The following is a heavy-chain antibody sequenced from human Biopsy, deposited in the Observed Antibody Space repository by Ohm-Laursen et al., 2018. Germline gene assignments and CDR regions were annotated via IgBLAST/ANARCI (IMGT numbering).Heavy chain of an antibody. Sequence: SSVKVSCKVSGYTPTELSMHWVRQAPGKGLEWMGGFAPENGKTVYAQNFQARVSMTEDTSTDTAYMELRSLRSEDTAVYYCAADINVWNVNYWGQGTQVTVSS. V-gene: IGHV1-24*01. CDR3: AADINVWNVNY. CDR2: FAPENGKT. CDR1: GYTPTELS. D-gene: IGHD1-1*01. J-gene: IGHJ4*02.